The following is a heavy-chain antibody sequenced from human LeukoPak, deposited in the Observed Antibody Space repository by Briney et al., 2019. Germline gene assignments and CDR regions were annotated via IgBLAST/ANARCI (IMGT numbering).Heavy chain of an antibody. Sequence: GGSLRLSCAASGFTFTSYWMTWVRQAPGKGLEWVANTKHDGSERYYVDSVKGRFAISRDNVKNSLFLQMDSLRAEDTAVYYCARGGLYGDYYFDYWGQGTLVTVTS. CDR3: ARGGLYGDYYFDY. D-gene: IGHD2-21*02. V-gene: IGHV3-7*04. J-gene: IGHJ4*02. CDR2: TKHDGSER. CDR1: GFTFTSYW.